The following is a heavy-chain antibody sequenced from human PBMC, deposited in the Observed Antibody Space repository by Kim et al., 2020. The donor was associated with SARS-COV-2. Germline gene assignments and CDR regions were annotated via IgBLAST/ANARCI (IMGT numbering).Heavy chain of an antibody. CDR3: ARDQGAMVRGVIDYYYYGMDV. CDR1: GFTFSSYS. V-gene: IGHV3-48*02. D-gene: IGHD3-10*01. CDR2: ISSGSSTI. J-gene: IGHJ6*02. Sequence: GGSLRLSCAASGFTFSSYSMNWVRQAPGKGLEWVSYISSGSSTIYYADSVKGRFTISRDNAKNSLYLQMNSLRDEDTAVYYCARDQGAMVRGVIDYYYYGMDVWGQGTTVTVSS.